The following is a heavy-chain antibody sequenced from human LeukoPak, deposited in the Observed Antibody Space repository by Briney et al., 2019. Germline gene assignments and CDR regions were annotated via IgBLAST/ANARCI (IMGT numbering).Heavy chain of an antibody. V-gene: IGHV3-7*03. CDR1: GFTFSSDY. J-gene: IGHJ4*02. Sequence: GGSLRLSCAASGFTFSSDYMSWVRQAPGKGLEWVANIKEDGSEQNYADSVKGRFTITRDNAKNSLYLQMNSLRAEDTALYYCAREGYYEYYFDYWGQGTLVTVSS. D-gene: IGHD3-22*01. CDR2: IKEDGSEQ. CDR3: AREGYYEYYFDY.